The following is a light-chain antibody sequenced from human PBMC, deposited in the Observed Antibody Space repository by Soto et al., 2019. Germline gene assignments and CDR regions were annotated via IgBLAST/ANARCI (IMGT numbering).Light chain of an antibody. CDR3: QQTYSNPRT. J-gene: IGKJ1*01. V-gene: IGKV1-39*01. CDR2: ASS. CDR1: QSISSY. Sequence: DIQLTQSPSSLSASVGYRVTITXRASQSISSYLNWYQQIPGKAPKLLIYASSNLHTGVPSRFSGSASGTDFTLTISSLQPEDFATYYCQQTYSNPRTFGQGTKVDIK.